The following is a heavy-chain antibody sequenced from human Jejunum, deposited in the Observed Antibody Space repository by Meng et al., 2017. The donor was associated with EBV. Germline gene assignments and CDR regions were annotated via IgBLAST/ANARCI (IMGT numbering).Heavy chain of an antibody. D-gene: IGHD2-21*02. J-gene: IGHJ4*02. CDR3: VRGGDYCLVY. CDR1: VASIDSRNW. Sequence: QVQLQVSGPGLGNPSGTLSLTCAVSVASIDSRNWWSWVRQSPERGLEWIGEIYYSGSTNYNPSLKSRVTILVDRSENHFSLHLSSVTAADTAVYYCVRGGDYCLVYWGQGTLVTVSS. CDR2: IYYSGST. V-gene: IGHV4-4*02.